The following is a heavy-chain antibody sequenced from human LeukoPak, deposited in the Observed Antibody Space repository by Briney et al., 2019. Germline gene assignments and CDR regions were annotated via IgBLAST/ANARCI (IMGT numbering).Heavy chain of an antibody. CDR2: VDPEDGET. V-gene: IGHV1-69-2*01. J-gene: IGHJ4*02. D-gene: IGHD3-3*01. CDR3: ASYVGYDFWSGPDGYFDD. CDR1: GYTFTDYY. Sequence: ATVKISCKVSGYTFTDYYMHWVQQAPGKGLEWMGLVDPEDGETIYAEKFQGRVTITADTSTDTAYMELSSLRSEDTAVYYCASYVGYDFWSGPDGYFDDWGQGTLVTVSS.